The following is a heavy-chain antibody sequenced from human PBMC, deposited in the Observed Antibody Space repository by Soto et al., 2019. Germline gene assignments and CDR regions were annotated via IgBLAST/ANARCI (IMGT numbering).Heavy chain of an antibody. V-gene: IGHV3-74*01. CDR1: GFTFRNYW. D-gene: IGHD1-7*01. J-gene: IGHJ4*02. CDR2: IHSDGDTI. CDR3: ARDGIGGTVFRGYLDY. Sequence: PGGSLRLSCAASGFTFRNYWMHWVRQAPGKGLVWVSLIHSDGDTIYYADSVKGRFAISRDNSKNTLYLQMDSLRAEDTAVYYCARDGIGGTVFRGYLDYWGRGTVVTVSS.